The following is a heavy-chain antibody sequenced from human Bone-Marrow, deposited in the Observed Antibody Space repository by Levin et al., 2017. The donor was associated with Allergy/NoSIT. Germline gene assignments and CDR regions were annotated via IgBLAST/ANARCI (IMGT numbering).Heavy chain of an antibody. J-gene: IGHJ4*02. D-gene: IGHD2-2*01. CDR1: EFPFSRHW. CDR3: ARGSCTSTSCLDS. V-gene: IGHV3-74*01. CDR2: INTDGSNT. Sequence: LSLTCAASEFPFSRHWMHWVRQAPGKGLVWVSHINTDGSNTNYADSVRGRFTISRDNAKSTLYLQMDSLRAEDTAVYYCARGSCTSTSCLDSWGQGTLVTVSS.